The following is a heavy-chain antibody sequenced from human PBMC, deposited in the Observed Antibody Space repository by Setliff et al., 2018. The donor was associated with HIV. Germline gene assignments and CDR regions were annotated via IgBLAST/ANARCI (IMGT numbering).Heavy chain of an antibody. V-gene: IGHV4-59*11. J-gene: IGHJ4*02. D-gene: IGHD2-15*01. CDR2: TYYSGST. CDR3: TRGLGVRRLPLGF. Sequence: KTSETLSLTCTVSGGSISSHYWSWIRQPPVKGLEWIGYTYYSGSTNYNPSLKSRVTISVDTSKNQFSLKLSSVTAADTAVYYCTRGLGVRRLPLGFWGQGILVTVSS. CDR1: GGSISSHY.